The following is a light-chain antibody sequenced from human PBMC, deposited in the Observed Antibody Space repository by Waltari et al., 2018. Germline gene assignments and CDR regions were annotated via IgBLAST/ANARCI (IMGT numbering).Light chain of an antibody. V-gene: IGKV1-5*03. CDR2: KAS. J-gene: IGKJ2*01. Sequence: DIQLTQFPATLSASVGDRVTITCRASPSISDWLAWFQQKPGKAPKLLIYKASTLHTGVPARCSGSGSGSEFTLTINSLQADDFATYFCQQYDAYPYTCGQGTKLEI. CDR1: PSISDW. CDR3: QQYDAYPYT.